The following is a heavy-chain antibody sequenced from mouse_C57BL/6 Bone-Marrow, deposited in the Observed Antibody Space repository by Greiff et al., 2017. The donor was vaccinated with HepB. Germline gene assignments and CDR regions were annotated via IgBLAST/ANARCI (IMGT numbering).Heavy chain of an antibody. V-gene: IGHV1-7*01. CDR2: INPTTTST. CDR3: ARRGGDGPAWFAH. Sequence: QVQLKESGAELAKPGASVKMSCRASGYNFLNYWIHWIKQRPGQGLEWIGYINPTTTSTKYNQKFQDKATLTADKSSSTAYIQLISLTSEDSAVYYCARRGGDGPAWFAHWGQGTLVTVSA. CDR1: GYNFLNYW. D-gene: IGHD2-3*01. J-gene: IGHJ3*01.